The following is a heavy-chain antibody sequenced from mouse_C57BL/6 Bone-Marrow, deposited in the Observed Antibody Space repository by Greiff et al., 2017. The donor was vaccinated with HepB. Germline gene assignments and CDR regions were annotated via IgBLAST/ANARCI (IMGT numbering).Heavy chain of an antibody. V-gene: IGHV1-82*01. CDR2: IYPGDGDT. D-gene: IGHD2-2*01. J-gene: IGHJ3*01. CDR1: GYAFSSSW. CDR3: AGPLYYAYGHAWFAY. Sequence: QVQLKESGPELVKPGASVKISCKASGYAFSSSWMNWVKQRPGKGLEWIGRIYPGDGDTNYNGKFKGKATLTADKSSSTAYMQLSSLTSEDSAVYFCAGPLYYAYGHAWFAYWGQGTLVTVSA.